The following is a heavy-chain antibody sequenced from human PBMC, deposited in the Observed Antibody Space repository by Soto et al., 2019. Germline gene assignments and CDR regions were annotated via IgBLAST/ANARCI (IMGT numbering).Heavy chain of an antibody. J-gene: IGHJ6*03. CDR2: IYYSGST. CDR3: ARHGESAARIWSYYYMDV. V-gene: IGHV4-59*08. Sequence: SETLSLTSTVSGGSISSYYWSWSRQPPWKGLDWIGYIYYSGSTNCNPYLEMRVTISVDTSKNQFSLKMRTVTAADTAVYYCARHGESAARIWSYYYMDVWGKGTTVTVSS. D-gene: IGHD6-6*01. CDR1: GGSISSYY.